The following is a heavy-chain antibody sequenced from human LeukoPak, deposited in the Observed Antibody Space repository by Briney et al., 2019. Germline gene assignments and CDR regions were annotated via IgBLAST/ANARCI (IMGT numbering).Heavy chain of an antibody. CDR3: ARGLYLKYGMDV. CDR1: GFTFSSYD. V-gene: IGHV3-13*01. J-gene: IGHJ6*02. D-gene: IGHD2-8*01. Sequence: GGSLRLSCAASGFTFSSYDMHWVRQATGKGLEWVSAIGTAGDTYYPGSVKGRFTISRENAKNSLYLQMNSLRAGDTAVYYCARGLYLKYGMDVWGQGTTVTVSS. CDR2: IGTAGDT.